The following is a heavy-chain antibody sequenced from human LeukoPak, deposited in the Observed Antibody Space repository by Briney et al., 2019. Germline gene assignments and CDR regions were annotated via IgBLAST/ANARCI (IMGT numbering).Heavy chain of an antibody. CDR3: ARDIAAAGAYYYYYMDV. CDR1: GGSISSYY. CDR2: IYTSGST. V-gene: IGHV4-4*07. Sequence: PSETLSLTCTVSGGSISSYYWSWIRQPAGKGLERIGRIYTSGSTNYNPSLKSRVTMSVDTSKNQFSLKLSSVTAADTAVYYCARDIAAAGAYYYYYMDVWGKGTTVTVSS. D-gene: IGHD6-13*01. J-gene: IGHJ6*03.